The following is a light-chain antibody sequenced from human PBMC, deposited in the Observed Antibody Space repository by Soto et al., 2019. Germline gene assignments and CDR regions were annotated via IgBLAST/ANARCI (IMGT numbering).Light chain of an antibody. CDR1: QYIGNW. CDR3: QQYNGT. CDR2: KAS. V-gene: IGKV1-5*03. Sequence: DIQMTQSPSTLSASVGDRVTITCRAGQYIGNWLARYLQKPGKAPKLLIYKASNLFSGVPSRFSGSGAGTEFTLTIGSLQPDDSATYYCQQYNGTFGQGTKVEIK. J-gene: IGKJ1*01.